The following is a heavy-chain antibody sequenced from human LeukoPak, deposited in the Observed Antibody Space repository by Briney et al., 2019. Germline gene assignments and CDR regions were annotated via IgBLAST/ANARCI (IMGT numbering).Heavy chain of an antibody. V-gene: IGHV3-74*01. CDR3: AREVDGFDI. CDR1: GFTFSSNW. Sequence: GGSLRLSCAASGFTFSSNWMHWVRRAPGEGLVWVSVIKGDGSQTFYADSVKGRFTISRDNAKNTLYLQMNSLRAEDTAIYYCAREVDGFDIWGQGTMVTVSS. CDR2: IKGDGSQT. J-gene: IGHJ3*02.